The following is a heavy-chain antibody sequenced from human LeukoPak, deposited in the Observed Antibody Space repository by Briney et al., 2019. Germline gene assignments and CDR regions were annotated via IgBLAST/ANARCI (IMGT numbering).Heavy chain of an antibody. CDR2: IAHDGTR. CDR3: TRENRTFCPFAL. Sequence: PSETLSLTCGVPGGSIDSTNYWNLVRQAPGKGLEWIGEIAHDGTRNYNPSLRSRVAMSFDRANNYFSLSLTAVTAADTALYYCTRENRTFCPFALWGQGVMVTVSS. CDR1: GGSIDSTNY. J-gene: IGHJ4*02. V-gene: IGHV4-4*02. D-gene: IGHD3-3*01.